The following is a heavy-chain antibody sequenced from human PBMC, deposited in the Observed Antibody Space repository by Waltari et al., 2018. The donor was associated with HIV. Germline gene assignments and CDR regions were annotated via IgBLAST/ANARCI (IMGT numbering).Heavy chain of an antibody. D-gene: IGHD1-26*01. CDR2: INTNTGNP. CDR3: ARAREWGLLYPIDY. J-gene: IGHJ4*02. Sequence: QVQLVQSGSELKKPGASVKVSCKASGYTFINYAMNWVRQAPGQGHEWMGWINTNTGNPTYAQGLTGRFVFSLETSVSTAYLQISSLKTEDTAVYYCARAREWGLLYPIDYWGQGTLVTVS. CDR1: GYTFINYA. V-gene: IGHV7-4-1*02.